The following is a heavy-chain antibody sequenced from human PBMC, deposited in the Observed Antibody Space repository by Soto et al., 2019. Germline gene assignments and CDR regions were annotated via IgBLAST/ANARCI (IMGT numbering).Heavy chain of an antibody. CDR1: GFTFSSYS. CDR3: ARDSHYDSSGYYYALYYYGMDV. J-gene: IGHJ6*02. Sequence: EVQLVESGGGLVQPGGSLRLSCAASGFTFSSYSMNWVRQAPGKGLEWVSYISSSSSTIYYADSVKGRFTISRDNAKNSLYLQMNSLRDEDTAVYYCARDSHYDSSGYYYALYYYGMDVWGQGTTVTVSS. CDR2: ISSSSSTI. V-gene: IGHV3-48*02. D-gene: IGHD3-22*01.